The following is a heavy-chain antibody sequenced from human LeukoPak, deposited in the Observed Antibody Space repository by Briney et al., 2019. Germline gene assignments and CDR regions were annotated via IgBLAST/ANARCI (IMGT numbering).Heavy chain of an antibody. CDR3: ARHVPTGTPTTLDY. D-gene: IGHD1-1*01. CDR1: GASTSDYY. J-gene: IGHJ4*02. Sequence: SETLSLTCTVSGASTSDYYWSWIRQPPGKGLEWIGYIDTSGGTDYNPSLKSRVTISGDTSRNQFSLKVYSVTAADTAFYYCARHVPTGTPTTLDYWGQGALVTVSP. CDR2: IDTSGGT. V-gene: IGHV4-4*09.